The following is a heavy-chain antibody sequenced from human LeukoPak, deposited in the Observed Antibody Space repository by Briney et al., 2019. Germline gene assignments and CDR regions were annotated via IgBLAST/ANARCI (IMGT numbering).Heavy chain of an antibody. Sequence: GASVKVSCKASGYTFNSYYMHWVRQAPGQGLEWMGIINPSSGSTSYAQNFQGRVTMTRDTSSSTVYMELSSLRSEDTAVYSCARGYTYGDYWGQGTLVTVSS. CDR2: INPSSGST. CDR3: ARGYTYGDY. D-gene: IGHD5-18*01. V-gene: IGHV1-46*02. CDR1: GYTFNSYY. J-gene: IGHJ4*02.